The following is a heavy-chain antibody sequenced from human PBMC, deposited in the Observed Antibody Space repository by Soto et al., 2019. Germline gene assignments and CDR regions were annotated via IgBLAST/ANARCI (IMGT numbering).Heavy chain of an antibody. CDR1: GYSFTNYA. J-gene: IGHJ4*02. Sequence: GASVKVSCKASGYSFTNYAMHWVRQAPGQRLEWMGWINAGYGNTKYSQKFQGRVTITRDTSASTAYMELGSLTSEDTAVYYCARRDGYTKPLDYWGQGTLVTVSS. V-gene: IGHV1-3*01. D-gene: IGHD5-12*01. CDR3: ARRDGYTKPLDY. CDR2: INAGYGNT.